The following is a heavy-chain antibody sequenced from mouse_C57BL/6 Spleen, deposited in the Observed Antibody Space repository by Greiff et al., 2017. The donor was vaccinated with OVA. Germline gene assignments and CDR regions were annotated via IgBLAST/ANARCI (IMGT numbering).Heavy chain of an antibody. J-gene: IGHJ2*01. D-gene: IGHD1-1*01. V-gene: IGHV1-69*01. CDR2: IDPSDSYT. CDR1: GYTFTSYW. CDR3: ARSDGSSFFDY. Sequence: VQLQQPGAELVMPGASVKLSCKASGYTFTSYWMHWVKQRPGQGLEWIGEIDPSDSYTNYNLKFKGKSTLTVDKSSSSAYMQLSSLTSEDSAVYYCARSDGSSFFDYWGQGTTLTVSS.